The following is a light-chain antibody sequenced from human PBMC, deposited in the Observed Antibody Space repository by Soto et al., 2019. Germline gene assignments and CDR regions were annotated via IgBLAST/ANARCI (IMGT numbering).Light chain of an antibody. CDR1: QSVTSN. Sequence: EIVMTQSPPTLSVSLGTRATLSCRASQSVTSNLAWYQQKPGQAPRLLIYGASTRATGIPARFSGSGSGTEFTLTISSLQSEDFAVYYCQQYNNWPPYTFGQGTKLEIK. CDR2: GAS. CDR3: QQYNNWPPYT. J-gene: IGKJ2*01. V-gene: IGKV3-15*01.